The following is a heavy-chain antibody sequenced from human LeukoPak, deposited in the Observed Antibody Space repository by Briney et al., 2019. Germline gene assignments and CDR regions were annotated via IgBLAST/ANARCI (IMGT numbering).Heavy chain of an antibody. CDR3: AKGYIIAGRQWYLDL. CDR2: INQDGSEK. CDR1: GFTFSTYW. J-gene: IGHJ2*01. D-gene: IGHD6-13*01. V-gene: IGHV3-7*01. Sequence: GGSLRLSCAASGFTFSTYWMNWVRQAPGKGLEWVANINQDGSEKHCVDSVKGRFTTFRDNAKNSLYLQMNSLSADDAAVYYCAKGYIIAGRQWYLDLWGRGTLVGVSS.